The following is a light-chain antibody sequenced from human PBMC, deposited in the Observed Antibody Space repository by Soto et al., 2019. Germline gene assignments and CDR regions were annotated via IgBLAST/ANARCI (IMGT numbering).Light chain of an antibody. V-gene: IGKV3-20*01. CDR2: GAS. J-gene: IGKJ1*01. CDR1: QSVDSSF. Sequence: EIVLTQSPGSLSLSPGERATLSCRASQSVDSSFFAWYQQKPGQAPRLLIYGASNTATGIPVRFSGRGSGTDFTLTITGLEHEDFAVYYCQQYVSSVTFGQGTKVEIK. CDR3: QQYVSSVT.